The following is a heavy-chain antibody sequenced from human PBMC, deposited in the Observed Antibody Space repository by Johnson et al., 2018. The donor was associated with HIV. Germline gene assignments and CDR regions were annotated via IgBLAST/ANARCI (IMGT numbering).Heavy chain of an antibody. Sequence: QVQLVESGGGVVQPGRSLRLSCAASGFTFSSYAMHWVRQAPGKGLEWVAVISYDGSNKYYADSVKGRFTISRDNSKNTLYLQMNSLRAEDTAVYYCARASVSSPRYSSSSDDAFEIWGQGTMVTVSS. V-gene: IGHV3-30*04. CDR3: ARASVSSPRYSSSSDDAFEI. CDR1: GFTFSSYA. CDR2: ISYDGSNK. D-gene: IGHD6-6*01. J-gene: IGHJ3*02.